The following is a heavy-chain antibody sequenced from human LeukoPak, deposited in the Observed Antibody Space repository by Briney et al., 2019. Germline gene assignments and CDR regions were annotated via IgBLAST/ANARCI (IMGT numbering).Heavy chain of an antibody. J-gene: IGHJ4*02. CDR3: ARSGYYGSGSYLPYYFDY. CDR2: ISHSGGA. D-gene: IGHD3-10*01. CDR1: GGSLSGYY. Sequence: SETLSRTCAVYGGSLSGYYWTWVRQPPGKGLEWIGEISHSGGANYSPSLKSRVTISLDTSKNQFSLKLSSVTAADTAVYYCARSGYYGSGSYLPYYFDYWGQGTLVTVSS. V-gene: IGHV4-34*01.